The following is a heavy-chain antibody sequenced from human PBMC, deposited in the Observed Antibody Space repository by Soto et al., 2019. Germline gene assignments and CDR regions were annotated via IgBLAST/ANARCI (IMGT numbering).Heavy chain of an antibody. Sequence: GGSLRLSCAASGFIFTNYAMNWVRQAPGKGLEWVSVIGGRGNSAYYADSVQGRFTISRDNSKNTLSLQMSSLTADDTAIYYCVREGRGSFDFWGRGTMVTVSS. CDR3: VREGRGSFDF. CDR1: GFIFTNYA. D-gene: IGHD5-12*01. CDR2: IGGRGNSA. J-gene: IGHJ3*01. V-gene: IGHV3-23*01.